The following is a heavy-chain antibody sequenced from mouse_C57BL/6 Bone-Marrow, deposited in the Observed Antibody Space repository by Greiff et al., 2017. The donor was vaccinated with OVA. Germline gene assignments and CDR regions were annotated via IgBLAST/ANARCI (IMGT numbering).Heavy chain of an antibody. V-gene: IGHV1-52*01. Sequence: VQLQQSGAELVRPGSSVKLSCKASGYTFTSYWMHWVKQRPIQGLEWIGNIDPSDSETHYNQKFKDKATLTVDKSSSTAYMQLSSLTSEDSAVYYCARSQGIYYDYDGFAYWGQGTLVTVSA. CDR3: ARSQGIYYDYDGFAY. CDR2: IDPSDSET. CDR1: GYTFTSYW. J-gene: IGHJ3*01. D-gene: IGHD2-4*01.